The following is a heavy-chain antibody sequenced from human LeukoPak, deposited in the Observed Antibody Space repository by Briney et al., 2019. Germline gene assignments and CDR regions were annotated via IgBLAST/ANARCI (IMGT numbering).Heavy chain of an antibody. V-gene: IGHV4-4*09. CDR2: IYTSGST. CDR1: GGSISSYY. J-gene: IGHJ5*02. Sequence: SETLSLTCTVSGGSISSYYWSWIRQPPGKGLEWIGYIYTSGSTNYNPSLKSRVTISVDTSKNQFSLKLSSVTAADTAVYYCARHFWLRPYNWFDPWCQGTLVTVSA. CDR3: ARHFWLRPYNWFDP. D-gene: IGHD5-12*01.